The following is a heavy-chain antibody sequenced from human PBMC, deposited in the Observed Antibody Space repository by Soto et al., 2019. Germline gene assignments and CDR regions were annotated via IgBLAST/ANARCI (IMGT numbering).Heavy chain of an antibody. V-gene: IGHV4-30-4*01. CDR1: GGSISSGDYY. D-gene: IGHD1-1*01. CDR2: IYYSGST. CDR3: ARGWTSTNWFDP. Sequence: TLSLTCTVSGGSISSGDYYWSWIRQPPGKGLEWIGYIYYSGSTYYNPSLKSRVTISVDTSKNQFSLKLSSVTAADTAVYYCARGWTSTNWFDPWGQGTLVTVSS. J-gene: IGHJ5*02.